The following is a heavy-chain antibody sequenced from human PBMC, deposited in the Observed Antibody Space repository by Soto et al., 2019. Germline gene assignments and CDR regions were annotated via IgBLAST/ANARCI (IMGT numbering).Heavy chain of an antibody. CDR3: ARVNCSSTSCYYDY. CDR1: GFTFSSYG. D-gene: IGHD2-2*01. V-gene: IGHV3-33*01. J-gene: IGHJ4*02. CDR2: IWYDGSNK. Sequence: PVGSLRLSCAASGFTFSSYGMHWVRQAPGKGLEWVAVIWYDGSNKYYADSVKGRFTISRDNSKNTLYLQMNSLRAEDTAVYYCARVNCSSTSCYYDYWGQGTLVTVSS.